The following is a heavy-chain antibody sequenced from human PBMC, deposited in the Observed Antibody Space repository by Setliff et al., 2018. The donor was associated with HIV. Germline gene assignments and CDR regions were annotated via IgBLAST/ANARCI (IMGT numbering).Heavy chain of an antibody. CDR1: GYTFTSYY. Sequence: ASVKVSCKASGYTFTSYYMHWVRQAPGQGLEWMGIINPSGGSTSYAQKFQGRVTMTRDTSTSTVYMDLSSLRSEDTAVYYCARELPGVCYFDDWGQGTLVTVSS. CDR2: INPSGGST. CDR3: ARELPGVCYFDD. V-gene: IGHV1-46*01. J-gene: IGHJ4*02. D-gene: IGHD2-21*02.